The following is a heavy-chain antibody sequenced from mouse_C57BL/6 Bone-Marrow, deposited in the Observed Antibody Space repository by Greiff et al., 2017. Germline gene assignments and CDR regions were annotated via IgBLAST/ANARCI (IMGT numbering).Heavy chain of an antibody. V-gene: IGHV1-39*01. Sequence: VQLKESGPELVKPGASVKISCKASGYSFIDYNMNWVKQSNGKSLEWIGVINPNYGTTSYNQKFKGKATLTVDQSSSTAYMQLNILTSEGSAVYYCARSGWDDGLDYWGQGTTLTVSS. CDR2: INPNYGTT. D-gene: IGHD4-1*01. CDR1: GYSFIDYN. J-gene: IGHJ2*01. CDR3: ARSGWDDGLDY.